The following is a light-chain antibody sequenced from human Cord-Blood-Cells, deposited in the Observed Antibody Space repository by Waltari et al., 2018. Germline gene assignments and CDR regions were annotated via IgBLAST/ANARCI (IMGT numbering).Light chain of an antibody. CDR2: DVS. Sequence: QSALTQPASVSGSPGQSITISWTGTSSDRGRYNYFPWYQQHPGKAPKLMIYDVSNRPSGVSNRFAGSKSGNPASLTISGLQAEDEADYYCSSYTSSSTVVFGGGTKLTVL. CDR1: SSDRGRYNY. CDR3: SSYTSSSTVV. V-gene: IGLV2-14*01. J-gene: IGLJ2*01.